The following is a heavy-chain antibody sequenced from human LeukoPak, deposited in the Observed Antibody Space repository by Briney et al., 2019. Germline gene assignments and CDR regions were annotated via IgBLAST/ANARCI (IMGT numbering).Heavy chain of an antibody. Sequence: KTSETLSLTCTVSGDSISSYYWSWIRQPPGKGLEWIGEINHSGSTNYNPSLKSRVTISVDTSKNQFSLKLSSVTAADTAVYYCARGSFCRSWFYYYYYYMDVWGKGTTVTVSS. CDR2: INHSGST. CDR1: GDSISSYY. D-gene: IGHD3-3*02. V-gene: IGHV4-34*01. J-gene: IGHJ6*03. CDR3: ARGSFCRSWFYYYYYYMDV.